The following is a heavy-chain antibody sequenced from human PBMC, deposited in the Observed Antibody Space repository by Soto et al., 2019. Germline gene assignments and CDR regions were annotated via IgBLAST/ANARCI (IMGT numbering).Heavy chain of an antibody. D-gene: IGHD3-22*01. CDR1: GFTFSSYG. CDR2: IWYDGSNK. CDR3: ARDWTAYYYGSRHPLSFQH. J-gene: IGHJ1*01. V-gene: IGHV3-33*01. Sequence: QVQLVESGGGVVQPGRSLRLSCAASGFTFSSYGMHWVRQAPGKGLEWVAVIWYDGSNKYYADSVKGRFTISRDNSKNTVYLQMNSLRAEDTAVYYCARDWTAYYYGSRHPLSFQHWGQGTLVTVSS.